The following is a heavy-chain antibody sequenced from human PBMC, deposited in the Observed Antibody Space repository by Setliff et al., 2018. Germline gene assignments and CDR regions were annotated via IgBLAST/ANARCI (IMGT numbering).Heavy chain of an antibody. CDR3: ARAGDAATNRKGVFEF. CDR1: AQTFTAYY. D-gene: IGHD1-26*01. CDR2: INPISGGA. J-gene: IGHJ4*02. V-gene: IGHV1-2*02. Sequence: ASVKVSCKASAQTFTAYYVHWVRQAPGQGLEWMGWINPISGGANYAQKFQGRVTMTRDTSTSTIYMELASLIYDDTAVYYCARAGDAATNRKGVFEFWGQGTLVTVSS.